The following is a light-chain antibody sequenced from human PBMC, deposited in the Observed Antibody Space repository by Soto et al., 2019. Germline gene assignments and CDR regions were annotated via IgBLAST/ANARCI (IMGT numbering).Light chain of an antibody. CDR1: QSVSSN. Sequence: IVMTHSPATLSVSPGERATLSFRSSQSVSSNLAWYQQKPGQAPRLLVYDASNRATGIPTRFSGSGSGTDFTLTISNLEPEDFAVYYCQQHISWPLTFGGGTKVDIK. V-gene: IGKV3-11*01. CDR3: QQHISWPLT. CDR2: DAS. J-gene: IGKJ4*01.